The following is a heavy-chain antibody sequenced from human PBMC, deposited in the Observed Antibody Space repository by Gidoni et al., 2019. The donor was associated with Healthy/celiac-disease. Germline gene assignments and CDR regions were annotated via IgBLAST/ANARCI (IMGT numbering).Heavy chain of an antibody. Sequence: QVQLQESGPGLVKPSGTLPLTCVVSGGSISSINWWSWVRPPPGKGLEWIGEIYHSGSTNYTPSLKSRVTISVDKSKNQFSLKLSSLTAADTAVYYCARDSTSTIIAAAGPINYGMDVWGQVTTVTVSS. V-gene: IGHV4-4*02. J-gene: IGHJ6*02. D-gene: IGHD6-13*01. CDR3: ARDSTSTIIAAAGPINYGMDV. CDR2: IYHSGST. CDR1: GGSISSINW.